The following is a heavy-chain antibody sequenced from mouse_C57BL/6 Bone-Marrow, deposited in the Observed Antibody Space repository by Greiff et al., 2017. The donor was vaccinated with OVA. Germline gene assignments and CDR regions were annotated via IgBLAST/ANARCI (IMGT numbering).Heavy chain of an antibody. Sequence: QVQLQQPGAELVKPGASVKMSCKASGYTFTSYWIAWVKQRPGQGLEWIGDIYPGSGSTNYNEKFKSKATLTVDTSSSTAYMQLSSLTSEDSAVYYCAREGNDGGSYVGYFDVWGTGTTVTVSS. CDR1: GYTFTSYW. V-gene: IGHV1-55*01. CDR3: AREGNDGGSYVGYFDV. J-gene: IGHJ1*03. CDR2: IYPGSGST. D-gene: IGHD1-1*02.